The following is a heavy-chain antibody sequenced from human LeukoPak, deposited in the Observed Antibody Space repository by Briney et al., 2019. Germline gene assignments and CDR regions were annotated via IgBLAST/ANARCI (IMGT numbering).Heavy chain of an antibody. D-gene: IGHD6-19*01. Sequence: PSETLSLTCTVSGGSISSGGYYWSWIRQPPGKGLEWIGEINHSGSTNYNPSLKSRVTISVDTSKNQFSLKLGSVTAADTAVYYCARFCPNSSGWYRGHYYYYYGMDVWGPGTTVTVSS. J-gene: IGHJ6*02. CDR1: GGSISSGGYY. V-gene: IGHV4-34*01. CDR2: INHSGST. CDR3: ARFCPNSSGWYRGHYYYYYGMDV.